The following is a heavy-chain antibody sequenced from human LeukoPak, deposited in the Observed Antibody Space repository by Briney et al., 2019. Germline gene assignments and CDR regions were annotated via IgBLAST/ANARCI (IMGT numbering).Heavy chain of an antibody. CDR2: INPNSGGT. J-gene: IGHJ6*03. CDR3: ARGPHAYYDSSGYYLSYYYYMDV. V-gene: IGHV1-2*02. CDR1: GYTFTGYY. Sequence: ASVKVSCKASGYTFTGYYMHWVRQAPGQGLEWMGWINPNSGGTNYAQKFQGRVTMTRDTSISTAYMELSRLRSDDTAVYYCARGPHAYYDSSGYYLSYYYYMDVWGKGTTVTISS. D-gene: IGHD3-22*01.